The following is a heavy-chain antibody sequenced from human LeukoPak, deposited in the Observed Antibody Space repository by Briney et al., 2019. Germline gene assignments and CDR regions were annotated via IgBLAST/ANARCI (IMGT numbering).Heavy chain of an antibody. J-gene: IGHJ4*02. CDR3: SKGPVVRGVTLILKTGEKGALNY. D-gene: IGHD3-10*02. V-gene: IGHV3-7*01. CDR1: VSTFTSYL. Sequence: GGSLALSCPASVSTFTSYLMTWVRQAPGKGLEGVANIKQDGREKYYLDSVKGGFTISRHNSKNTMYLQMSSLRAEDAAVYYCSKGPVVRGVTLILKTGEKGALNYWGQGNLVTVSS. CDR2: IKQDGREK.